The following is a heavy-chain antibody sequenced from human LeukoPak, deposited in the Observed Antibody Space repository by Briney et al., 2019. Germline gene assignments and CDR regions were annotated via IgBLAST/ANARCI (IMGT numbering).Heavy chain of an antibody. J-gene: IGHJ6*03. CDR3: ARVKVVGGNYMDV. V-gene: IGHV4-39*07. CDR2: MYYSGST. D-gene: IGHD2-15*01. Sequence: TSETLSLTCTVSGGSISSSSYYWGWIRQPPGKGLECIGSMYYSGSTNYNPSLKSRVTISVDTSKNQFSLKLSSVTAADTAVYYCARVKVVGGNYMDVWGKGTTVTVSS. CDR1: GGSISSSSYY.